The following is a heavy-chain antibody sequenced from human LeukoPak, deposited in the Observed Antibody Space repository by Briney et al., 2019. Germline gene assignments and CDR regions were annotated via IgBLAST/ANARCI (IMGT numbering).Heavy chain of an antibody. Sequence: SETLSLTCTVSGGSISSYYWSWIRQPPGKGLEWIGYIYYSGSTNYNPSLKSRVTISVDTSKNQFSLKLSSVTAADTAVYYCAAGPYFDWLLYTHYGMDVWGQGTTVTVSS. CDR3: AAGPYFDWLLYTHYGMDV. V-gene: IGHV4-59*01. J-gene: IGHJ6*02. CDR1: GGSISSYY. CDR2: IYYSGST. D-gene: IGHD3-9*01.